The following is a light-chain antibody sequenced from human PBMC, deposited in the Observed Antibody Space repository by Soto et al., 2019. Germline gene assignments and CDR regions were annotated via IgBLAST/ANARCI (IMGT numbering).Light chain of an antibody. V-gene: IGLV2-23*02. CDR3: SSARSYINVV. CDR2: EVN. Sequence: QSALTQPASVSGSPGQSITISCTGTSSYVGSDNLVSWFQQHPGKAPKLMIYEVNKRPSGVSNRFSGSKSGNTASLTISGLQAEDEADYYCSSARSYINVVFGGGTQLTV. CDR1: SSYVGSDNL. J-gene: IGLJ2*01.